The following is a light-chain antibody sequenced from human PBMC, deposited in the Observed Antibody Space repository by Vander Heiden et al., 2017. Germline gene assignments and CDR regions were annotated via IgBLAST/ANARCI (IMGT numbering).Light chain of an antibody. J-gene: IGLJ2*01. CDR1: RLGEKY. CDR2: QDN. V-gene: IGLV3-1*01. Sequence: SYDLAQPPSVPVSPGQTASITCPGDRLGEKYVSWDQQRPGQSPTVVIYQDNKRPSGIPERFSGSNSGNTATLTISGAQALDEADYYCQAWASRVPVIFGGGTQLTVL. CDR3: QAWASRVPVI.